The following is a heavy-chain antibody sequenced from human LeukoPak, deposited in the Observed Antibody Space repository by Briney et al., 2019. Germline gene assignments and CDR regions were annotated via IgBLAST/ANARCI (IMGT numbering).Heavy chain of an antibody. CDR3: AHMGPGGLFDP. J-gene: IGHJ5*02. V-gene: IGHV2-5*02. Sequence: SGPTLVHPTQTLTLTCTFAGFSLSTSGVGVGWIRQPPGKALEWLALIYWDDDKRYSPSLKSRLTITKDTSKTQVVLTMTNMGPVDTATYYCAHMGPGGLFDPWGQGTLVTVSS. D-gene: IGHD1-14*01. CDR1: GFSLSTSGVG. CDR2: IYWDDDK.